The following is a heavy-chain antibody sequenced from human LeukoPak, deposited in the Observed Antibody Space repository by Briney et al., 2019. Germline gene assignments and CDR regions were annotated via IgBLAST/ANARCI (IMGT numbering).Heavy chain of an antibody. V-gene: IGHV1-69*01. CDR2: IIPIFGTA. CDR3: ARDSGYGSGSYYASLIFDY. D-gene: IGHD3-10*01. CDR1: GGTFSSYA. J-gene: IGHJ4*02. Sequence: SVKVSCKASGGTFSSYAISWVRQAPGQGLEWMGGIIPIFGTANYAQKFQGRVTITADESTSTAYMELRSLRSDDTAVYYCARDSGYGSGSYYASLIFDYWGQGTLVTVSS.